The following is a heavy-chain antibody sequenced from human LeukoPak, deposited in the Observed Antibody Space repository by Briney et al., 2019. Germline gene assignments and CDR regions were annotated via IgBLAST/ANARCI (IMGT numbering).Heavy chain of an antibody. Sequence: PSETLSLTCAVYGGSFSGYYWSWIRQPPGKGLEWIGEINHSGSTNYNPSLKSRVTMSLDMSKNQFSLKLNSVTAADTAVYYCARDLIMITFGGVIATSFDPWGQGTLVTVSS. CDR3: ARDLIMITFGGVIATSFDP. CDR1: GGSFSGYY. V-gene: IGHV4-34*01. J-gene: IGHJ5*02. CDR2: INHSGST. D-gene: IGHD3-16*02.